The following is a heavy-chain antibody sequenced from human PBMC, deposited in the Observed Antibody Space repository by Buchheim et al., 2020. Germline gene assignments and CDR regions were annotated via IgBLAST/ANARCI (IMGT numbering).Heavy chain of an antibody. CDR3: ATKRGYSYGDDAFDV. J-gene: IGHJ3*01. Sequence: QVQLVESGGGVVQPGRSLRLSCAASGFTFSSYDMHWVRQAPGKGLEWVAVISFDGSNQYYVDSVKGRFTISSDNSENSLYLQMNSLRREDTAMYYCATKRGYSYGDDAFDVWGQGT. V-gene: IGHV3-30*03. D-gene: IGHD5-18*01. CDR1: GFTFSSYD. CDR2: ISFDGSNQ.